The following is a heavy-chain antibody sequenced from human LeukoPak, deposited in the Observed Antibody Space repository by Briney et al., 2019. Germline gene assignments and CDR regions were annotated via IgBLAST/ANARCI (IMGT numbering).Heavy chain of an antibody. CDR2: IKHDGTEK. V-gene: IGHV3-7*04. Sequence: GGSLRLSCAASGFTFTDSWMSWVRQPPGKGLEWVVNIKHDGTEKYYVDSLKGRFTVSRDNTKNSLYLQMSSLRAEDTAVYYCARVRYGNYFDYWGQGTLVTVSS. CDR1: GFTFTDSW. CDR3: ARVRYGNYFDY. D-gene: IGHD3-16*02. J-gene: IGHJ4*02.